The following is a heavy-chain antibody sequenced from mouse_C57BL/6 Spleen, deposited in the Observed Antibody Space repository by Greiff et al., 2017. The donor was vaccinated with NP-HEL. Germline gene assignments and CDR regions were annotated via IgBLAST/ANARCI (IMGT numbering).Heavy chain of an antibody. D-gene: IGHD2-4*01. Sequence: VQLQQSGPGLVQPSQSLSITCTVSGFSLTSYGVHWVRQSPGKGLEWLGVIWSGGSTDSNASFISRLSISKDNSKSQVFFKMNSLQADDTAIYYCARSHMGLPYAMDYWGQGTSVTVSS. CDR1: GFSLTSYG. CDR3: ARSHMGLPYAMDY. J-gene: IGHJ4*01. CDR2: IWSGGST. V-gene: IGHV2-2*01.